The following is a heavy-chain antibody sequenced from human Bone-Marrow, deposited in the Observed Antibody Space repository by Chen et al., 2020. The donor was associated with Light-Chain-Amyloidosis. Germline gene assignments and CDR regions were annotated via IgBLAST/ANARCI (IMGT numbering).Heavy chain of an antibody. Sequence: EVQLLESGGGLVQPGGSLRLSCAASGFTFSNYGMSWVRQAPGKGLEWVSVISRTGRNTYYADSVKGRFTISRDNSKNTLYLQVNSLRVEDTAVYCCASEVWFGERGGQHYWGQGTLVTVSS. CDR1: GFTFSNYG. CDR3: ASEVWFGERGGQHY. V-gene: IGHV3-23*01. CDR2: ISRTGRNT. J-gene: IGHJ4*02. D-gene: IGHD3-10*01.